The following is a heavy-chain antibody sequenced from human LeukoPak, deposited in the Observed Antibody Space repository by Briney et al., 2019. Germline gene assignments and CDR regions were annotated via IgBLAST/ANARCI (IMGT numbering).Heavy chain of an antibody. Sequence: SETLSLTCAVSGGSISSSNWWSWVRQPPGKGLEWIGEIYHSGSTNYNPSLKSRVTISVDKSKNQLSLKLSSVTAADTAVYYCARYSGYELDSWFDPWGQGTLVTVSS. CDR2: IYHSGST. D-gene: IGHD5-12*01. CDR3: ARYSGYELDSWFDP. J-gene: IGHJ5*02. V-gene: IGHV4-4*02. CDR1: GGSISSSNW.